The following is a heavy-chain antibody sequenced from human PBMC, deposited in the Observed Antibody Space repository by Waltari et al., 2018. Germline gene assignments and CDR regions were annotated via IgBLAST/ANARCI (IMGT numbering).Heavy chain of an antibody. J-gene: IGHJ6*03. D-gene: IGHD4-17*01. CDR3: AKRSAVTTPYYYYFYMDV. CDR2: ISGSATST. V-gene: IGHV3-23*01. Sequence: EVQLLESGGGLLQPGGSLRLSCAASGFTFSSYSMSWVRQAPGKGLEWVSSISGSATSTYYADSVRGRFAISRDNSKNTLYLQMNSLRAEDTAVYYCAKRSAVTTPYYYYFYMDVWGKGTTVTISS. CDR1: GFTFSSYS.